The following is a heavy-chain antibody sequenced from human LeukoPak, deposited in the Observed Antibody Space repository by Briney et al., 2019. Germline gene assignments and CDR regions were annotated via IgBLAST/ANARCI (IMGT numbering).Heavy chain of an antibody. J-gene: IGHJ6*03. CDR1: GGSFSGYY. CDR3: ARNYYYYMDV. Sequence: SETLSLTCAVYGGSFSGYYWSWIRQPPGKGLEWIGEINHSGSTNYNPSLKSRVTTSVDTSKNQFSLKLSSVAAADTAVYYCARNYYYYMDVWGKGTTVTVSS. V-gene: IGHV4-34*01. CDR2: INHSGST.